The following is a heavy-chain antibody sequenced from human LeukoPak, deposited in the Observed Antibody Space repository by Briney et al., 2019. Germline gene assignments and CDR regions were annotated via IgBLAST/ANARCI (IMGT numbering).Heavy chain of an antibody. CDR1: GGSISSSSYY. V-gene: IGHV4-39*01. D-gene: IGHD6-13*01. Sequence: ETLSLTCTVSGGSISSSSYYWGWIRQPPGKGLEWIGSIYYSGSTYYNPSLKSRVTISIDTSKNQFSLKLSSVTAADTAVYYCARRPGTRSDAFDIWGQGTMVTVSS. J-gene: IGHJ3*02. CDR3: ARRPGTRSDAFDI. CDR2: IYYSGST.